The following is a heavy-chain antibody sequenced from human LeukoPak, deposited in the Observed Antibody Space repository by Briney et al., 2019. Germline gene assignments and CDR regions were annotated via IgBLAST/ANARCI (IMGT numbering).Heavy chain of an antibody. CDR2: INWNGGST. Sequence: GGSLRLSCAASGFTFSSYWMSWVRQAPGKGLGWVSGINWNGGSTGYADSVKGRFTISRDNAKNSLYLQMNSLRAEDTALYYCARVGIAANAFDIWGQGTMVTVSS. J-gene: IGHJ3*02. V-gene: IGHV3-20*04. D-gene: IGHD6-25*01. CDR3: ARVGIAANAFDI. CDR1: GFTFSSYW.